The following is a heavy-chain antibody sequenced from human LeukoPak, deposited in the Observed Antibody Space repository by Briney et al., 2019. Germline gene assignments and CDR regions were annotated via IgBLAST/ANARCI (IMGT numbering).Heavy chain of an antibody. V-gene: IGHV1-18*01. CDR1: GYTFTSYG. Sequence: ASVKVSCKASGYTFTSYGIIWVRQAPGQGLEWMGGIRTYDDNANYAERLQGRVTMTTDTSTSTAYMELRSLRSDDTAVYYCARGSHDILTGYYNRGYAFDIWGQGTMVTVSS. CDR2: IRTYDDNA. J-gene: IGHJ3*02. CDR3: ARGSHDILTGYYNRGYAFDI. D-gene: IGHD3-9*01.